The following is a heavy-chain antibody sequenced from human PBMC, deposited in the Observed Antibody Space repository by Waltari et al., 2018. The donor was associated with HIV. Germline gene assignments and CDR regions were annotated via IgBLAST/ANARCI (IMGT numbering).Heavy chain of an antibody. J-gene: IGHJ4*02. CDR3: AKGASGWSPGY. CDR1: RFTFSSSA. V-gene: IGHV3-30*18. CDR2: ISYYGDNK. D-gene: IGHD6-19*01. Sequence: QVQLVESGGGVVQPGRSLRLSCAASRFTFSSSAMHWVRQAPGKGVEGVAVISYYGDNKYYADSVKGRFTISRDNSKNTLYLQMNSLRAEDTAVYYCAKGASGWSPGYWGQGTLVTVSS.